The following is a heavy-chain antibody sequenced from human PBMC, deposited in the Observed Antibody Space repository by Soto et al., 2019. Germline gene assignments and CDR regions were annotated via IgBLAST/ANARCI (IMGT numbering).Heavy chain of an antibody. CDR2: ISGSGGST. CDR3: AKEVATVTTELYYYYGMDV. J-gene: IGHJ6*02. D-gene: IGHD4-17*01. V-gene: IGHV3-23*01. Sequence: GRSLRLSCTASEFTFISYAMSWVRQTPGKGLEWVSAISGSGGSTYYADSVKGRFTISRDNSKNTLYLQMNSLRAEDTAVYYCAKEVATVTTELYYYYGMDVWGQGTTVTVSS. CDR1: EFTFISYA.